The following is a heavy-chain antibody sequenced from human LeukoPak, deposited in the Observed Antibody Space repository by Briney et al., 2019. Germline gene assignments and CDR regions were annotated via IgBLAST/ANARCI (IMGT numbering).Heavy chain of an antibody. D-gene: IGHD3-10*01. Sequence: SETLSLTCTVSGGSMNRGGDSWSWIRQAPGKGLEWIGYIYYRGGKYYNPSLKSRLVLSEDTAKNQFSLELSAVTAADTAVYYCAREATMVRGVIITYYYYYMDVWGKGTTVTVSS. V-gene: IGHV4-30-4*07. J-gene: IGHJ6*03. CDR1: GGSMNRGGDS. CDR3: AREATMVRGVIITYYYYYMDV. CDR2: IYYRGGK.